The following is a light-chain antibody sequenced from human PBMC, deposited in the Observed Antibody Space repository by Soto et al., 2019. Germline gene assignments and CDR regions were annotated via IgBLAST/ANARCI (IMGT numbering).Light chain of an antibody. V-gene: IGKV1-5*03. CDR3: QQANSFPLT. Sequence: DIQMTQSPSTLSASVGDRVTITCRASQSISRWLDWCKQKPRKGPKLPIYEASSLESGVPSRFSGSGSGTDFTLTISSLQPEEFATYYCQQANSFPLTFGGGTKVEIK. CDR1: QSISRW. CDR2: EAS. J-gene: IGKJ4*01.